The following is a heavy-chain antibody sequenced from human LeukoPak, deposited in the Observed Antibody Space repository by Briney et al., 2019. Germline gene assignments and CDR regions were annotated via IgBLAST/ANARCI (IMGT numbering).Heavy chain of an antibody. V-gene: IGHV3-48*03. CDR1: GFTFSSYE. Sequence: GGSLRLSCAASGFTFSSYEMNWVRQAPGKGLEWVSYISSSGSTIYYADSVKGRFTISRDNSKNTLYLQMNSLRAEDTAVYYCAKDGDSSGYYLFDYWGQGTLVTVSS. CDR2: ISSSGSTI. J-gene: IGHJ4*02. CDR3: AKDGDSSGYYLFDY. D-gene: IGHD3-22*01.